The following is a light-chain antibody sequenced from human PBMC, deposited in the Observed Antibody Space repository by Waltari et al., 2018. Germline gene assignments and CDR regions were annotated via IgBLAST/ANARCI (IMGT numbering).Light chain of an antibody. V-gene: IGLV2-23*02. CDR3: CSYAGSTTWV. Sequence: QSALTQPASVSGSPGQSITISCTGTSSDVGSYNLVSWYQQHPGKAPKRMIYEVTKRPSGVANRVSGSKSGNTASLTISGLQAEDEADYYCCSYAGSTTWVFGGGTKLTVL. J-gene: IGLJ3*02. CDR2: EVT. CDR1: SSDVGSYNL.